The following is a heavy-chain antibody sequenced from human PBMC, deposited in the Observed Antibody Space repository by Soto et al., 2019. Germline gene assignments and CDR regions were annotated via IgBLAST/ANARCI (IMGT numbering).Heavy chain of an antibody. CDR2: IVHSGSP. CDR3: ARGPGRPHDYDFWRGYYDPYLEY. J-gene: IGHJ4*01. D-gene: IGHD3-3*01. V-gene: IGHV4-30-2*01. CDR1: RGSISSRCCS. Sequence: SETVSLSCAVSRGSISSRCCSGSWIRQPPCKGLEWIGYIVHSGSPYYSRSLESRVTISVXXAKXQFSLKLSSVTAADTAVYYCARGPGRPHDYDFWRGYYDPYLEYWRHGTLVTVSS.